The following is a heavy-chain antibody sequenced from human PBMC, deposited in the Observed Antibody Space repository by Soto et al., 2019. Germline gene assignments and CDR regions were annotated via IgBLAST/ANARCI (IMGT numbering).Heavy chain of an antibody. J-gene: IGHJ6*02. V-gene: IGHV3-7*03. CDR2: IKQDGSEK. CDR3: ARDPNIVLVPAAIYYYYGMDF. CDR1: GFTFSSYW. D-gene: IGHD2-2*01. Sequence: GSLRLSCAASGFTFSSYWMSWVRQAPGKGLEWVANIKQDGSEKYYVDSVKGRFTISRDNAKNSLHLQMNSLRAEDTAVYYCARDPNIVLVPAAIYYYYGMDFWGQGTTVTVSS.